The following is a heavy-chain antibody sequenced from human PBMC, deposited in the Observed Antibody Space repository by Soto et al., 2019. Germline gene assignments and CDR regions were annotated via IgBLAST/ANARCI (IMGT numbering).Heavy chain of an antibody. CDR2: IYSGGST. V-gene: IGHV3-53*05. CDR3: ARCGHCSDGVCSPFKFDH. CDR1: GFSVSSTY. D-gene: IGHD2-15*01. Sequence: GGSLRLSCAASGFSVSSTYMSWVRQAPGKGLEWVSVIYSGGSTKYADSVRGRFTISRDDSKNALFLQMNNLTTEDTAVYYCARCGHCSDGVCSPFKFDHWGQGALVTVSS. J-gene: IGHJ4*02.